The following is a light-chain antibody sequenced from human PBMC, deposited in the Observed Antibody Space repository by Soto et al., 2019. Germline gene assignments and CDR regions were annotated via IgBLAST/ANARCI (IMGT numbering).Light chain of an antibody. CDR2: KAS. V-gene: IGKV1-5*03. Sequence: DIQMTQSPSTLSASVGDRVTITCRASQSISSWLAWYQQKPRKATKLLIYKASSLESGVPSRFSGSGSATEFTLTISSLQPDDFATYYCQQYNSYSWTFGQGTKVEIK. CDR1: QSISSW. J-gene: IGKJ1*01. CDR3: QQYNSYSWT.